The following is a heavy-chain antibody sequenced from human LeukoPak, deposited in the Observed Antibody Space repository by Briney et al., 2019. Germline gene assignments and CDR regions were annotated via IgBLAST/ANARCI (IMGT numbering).Heavy chain of an antibody. D-gene: IGHD1-26*01. Sequence: QPGVSLRLSCAASRFTFSSYWMSWVRQAPGKGLEWVANIKQDGSEKYYVDSVKGRFTISRDNARNSLYLQMNSLRAEDTAVYYCARDLSGSKATFDYWGQGTLVTVSS. J-gene: IGHJ4*02. V-gene: IGHV3-7*01. CDR3: ARDLSGSKATFDY. CDR2: IKQDGSEK. CDR1: RFTFSSYW.